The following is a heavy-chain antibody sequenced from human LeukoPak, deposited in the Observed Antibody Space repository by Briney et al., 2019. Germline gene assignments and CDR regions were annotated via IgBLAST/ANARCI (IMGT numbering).Heavy chain of an antibody. CDR1: GGSISNYY. Sequence: SETLSLTCTVSGGSISNYYWSWIRQPPGKGLEWIGYIYYSGSTNYNPSLKSRVTMSVDTSKNQFSLKLGSVTAADTAVYYCARGPLLWFGELGYWGQGTLVTVSS. CDR3: ARGPLLWFGELGY. D-gene: IGHD3-10*01. V-gene: IGHV4-59*01. CDR2: IYYSGST. J-gene: IGHJ4*02.